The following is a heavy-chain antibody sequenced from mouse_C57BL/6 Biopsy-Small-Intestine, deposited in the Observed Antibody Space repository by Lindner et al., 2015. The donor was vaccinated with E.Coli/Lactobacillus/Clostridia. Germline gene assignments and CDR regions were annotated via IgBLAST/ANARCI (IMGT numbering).Heavy chain of an antibody. D-gene: IGHD1-1*02. CDR2: INPNSGDT. Sequence: SVKVSCKASGYTFTAYFMHWVRQAPGQGLEWMGWINPNSGDTNSSLKFQGRVTMTRDTSISTAYMDLTGLTSDDTAVYYCARDTMGIGQPFDYWGQGALITVSS. CDR1: GYTFTAYF. V-gene: IGHV1-53*01. J-gene: IGHJ4*01. CDR3: ARDTMGIGQPFDY.